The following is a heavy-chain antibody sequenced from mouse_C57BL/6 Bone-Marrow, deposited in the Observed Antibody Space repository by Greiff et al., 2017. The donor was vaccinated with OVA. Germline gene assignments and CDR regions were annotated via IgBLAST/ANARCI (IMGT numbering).Heavy chain of an antibody. CDR1: GYTFTSYW. Sequence: VQLQQSGAELVRPGSSVKLSCKASGYTFTSYWMDWVKQRPGQGLEWIGNIYPSDSETHYNQKFKDKATLTVDKSSSTAYMQLSSLTSEDSAVYYCARSLLLRYGYAMDYWGQGTSVTVSS. J-gene: IGHJ4*01. V-gene: IGHV1-61*01. CDR2: IYPSDSET. CDR3: ARSLLLRYGYAMDY. D-gene: IGHD1-1*01.